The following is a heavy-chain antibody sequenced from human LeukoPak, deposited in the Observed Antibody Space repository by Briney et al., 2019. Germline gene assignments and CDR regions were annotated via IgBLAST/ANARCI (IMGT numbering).Heavy chain of an antibody. CDR2: ISGSGGST. Sequence: GGSLRLSCAASGFTFSSYAMSWVRQAPGKGLEWVSAISGSGGSTYYADSVKGRFTISRDNSKNTLYLQMNSLRAEDTAVYYCAKDTMIVVVQYYFDYWGQGTLVTVSS. D-gene: IGHD3-22*01. J-gene: IGHJ4*02. V-gene: IGHV3-23*01. CDR1: GFTFSSYA. CDR3: AKDTMIVVVQYYFDY.